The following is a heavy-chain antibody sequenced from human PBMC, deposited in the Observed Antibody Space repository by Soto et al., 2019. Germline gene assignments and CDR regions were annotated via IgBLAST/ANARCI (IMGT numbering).Heavy chain of an antibody. D-gene: IGHD2-2*01. Sequence: GESLKISCHASGYSFTAYWITWVRQMPGKGLEWMAAIDPSDSYVDYSPSFRGHVTFSVDRSITTVYLQWNSLKASDSAMYFCTRRASSSFYHFDFWGQGALVTVSS. V-gene: IGHV5-10-1*01. CDR2: IDPSDSYV. CDR3: TRRASSSFYHFDF. CDR1: GYSFTAYW. J-gene: IGHJ4*02.